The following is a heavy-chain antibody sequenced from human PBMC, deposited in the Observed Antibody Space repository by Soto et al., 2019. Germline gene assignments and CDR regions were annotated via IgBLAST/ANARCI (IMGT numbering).Heavy chain of an antibody. J-gene: IGHJ4*02. CDR1: GFTFTNAW. D-gene: IGHD6-13*01. Sequence: GGSLRLSCAASGFTFTNAWMSWVRQAPGKGLEWVGRIKSKVDGGTTDYAAPVRGRFTISRDDSKDIPYLQMNSLKAEDSALNYCTTGHSAGLYWGRGTLVTVSS. CDR3: TTGHSAGLY. CDR2: IKSKVDGGTT. V-gene: IGHV3-15*01.